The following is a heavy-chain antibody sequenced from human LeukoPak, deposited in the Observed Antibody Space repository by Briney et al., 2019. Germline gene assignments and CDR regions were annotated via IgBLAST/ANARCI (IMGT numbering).Heavy chain of an antibody. CDR3: ARVGFGCSSTSCYRGGVYYYYYYMDV. J-gene: IGHJ6*03. CDR1: GGTFSSYA. CDR2: MNPNSGNT. Sequence: GASVKVSRKASGGTFSSYAISWVRQAPGQGLEWMGWMNPNSGNTGYEQKFQGRVTMTRNTSISTAYMELSSLRSEDTAVYYCARVGFGCSSTSCYRGGVYYYYYYMDVWGKGTTVTISS. D-gene: IGHD2-2*02. V-gene: IGHV1-8*02.